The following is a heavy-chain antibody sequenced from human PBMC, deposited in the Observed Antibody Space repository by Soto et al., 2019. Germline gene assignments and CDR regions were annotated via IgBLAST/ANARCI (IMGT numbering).Heavy chain of an antibody. V-gene: IGHV3-48*02. CDR2: ITSSGTTV. CDR3: ARGSSNWAYYFDF. Sequence: EVHLVESGGGLVQPGGSLRLSCAASGFTFSSYSLNWVRQAPGTGLEWVSYITSSGTTVYYADSVRGRFTISRDNAKNSLYLQMNSLRDDDTAVYYCARGSSNWAYYFDFWGQGTLVTVSS. J-gene: IGHJ4*02. D-gene: IGHD6-13*01. CDR1: GFTFSSYS.